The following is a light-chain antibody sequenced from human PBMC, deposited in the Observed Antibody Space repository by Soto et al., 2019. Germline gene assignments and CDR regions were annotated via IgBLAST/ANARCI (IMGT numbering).Light chain of an antibody. CDR2: RNN. Sequence: QAVVTQPPSASGTPGQRVTISCSGSSSNIGSNYVYWYQQLPGTAPKLLIYRNNQRPSGVPDRFSGSKSGTSASLAISGLRPEDEADYYCAAWDASLSVLFGGGTKLTVL. CDR1: SSNIGSNY. V-gene: IGLV1-47*01. J-gene: IGLJ3*02. CDR3: AAWDASLSVL.